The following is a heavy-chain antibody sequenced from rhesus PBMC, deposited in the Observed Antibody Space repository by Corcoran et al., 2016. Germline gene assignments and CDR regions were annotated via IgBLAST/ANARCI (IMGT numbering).Heavy chain of an antibody. J-gene: IGHJ5-2*02. CDR2: ISGSGGGA. CDR1: GCFVSSNY. CDR3: ATLVGVPGSLDV. D-gene: IGHD2-39*01. Sequence: QVQLQESGPGLVKPSETLSLTCAGSGCFVSSNYWSWIRQSPGKGLEWIGRISGSGGGADYNPSLKSRVTLSTETSKNQFSLRLTSVTAADTALYFCATLVGVPGSLDVWGRGVLVTVSS. V-gene: IGHV4-173*01.